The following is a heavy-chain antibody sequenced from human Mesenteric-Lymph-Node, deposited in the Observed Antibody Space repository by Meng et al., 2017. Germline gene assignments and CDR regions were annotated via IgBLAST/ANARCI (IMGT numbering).Heavy chain of an antibody. CDR1: GYTFTSYY. J-gene: IGHJ6*02. Sequence: ASVKVSCKASGYTFTSYYMHWVRQAPGQGLEWMGIINPSGGSTSYAQKFQGRVTMTRDTSTSTVYMELSSLRSEDTAVYYCARGGNYDILTGYYTGYYYGMDVWGQGTTVTVSS. D-gene: IGHD3-9*01. CDR2: INPSGGST. CDR3: ARGGNYDILTGYYTGYYYGMDV. V-gene: IGHV1-46*01.